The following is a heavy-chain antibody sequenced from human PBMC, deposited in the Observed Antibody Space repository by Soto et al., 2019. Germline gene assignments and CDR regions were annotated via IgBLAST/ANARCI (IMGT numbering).Heavy chain of an antibody. Sequence: GGSLRLSCAASGFTFSSYAMSWVRQAPGKGLEWVSAISGSGSSTYYADSVKGRFTISRDNSKNTLYLQMNSLRAEDTAVYYCARVDYDILTGYYDRGYYYGMDVWGQGTTVTVS. D-gene: IGHD3-9*01. CDR1: GFTFSSYA. V-gene: IGHV3-23*01. CDR2: ISGSGSST. J-gene: IGHJ6*02. CDR3: ARVDYDILTGYYDRGYYYGMDV.